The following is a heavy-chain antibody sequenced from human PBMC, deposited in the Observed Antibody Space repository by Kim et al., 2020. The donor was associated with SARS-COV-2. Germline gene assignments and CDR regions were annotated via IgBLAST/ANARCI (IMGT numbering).Heavy chain of an antibody. CDR1: GFTFSNYG. CDR3: ARAGGHGHFDY. Sequence: GGSLRLSCAASGFTFSNYGMHCVRQAPGKGLEWVAVISYDGINENYADSVKGRFTISRDNSKNTLYLQMNSLRAEDTAVYYCARAGGHGHFDYWGQGTLVTVSS. CDR2: ISYDGINE. J-gene: IGHJ4*02. V-gene: IGHV3-30*03.